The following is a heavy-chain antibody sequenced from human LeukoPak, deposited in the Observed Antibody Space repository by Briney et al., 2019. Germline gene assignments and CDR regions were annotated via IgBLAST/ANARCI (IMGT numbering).Heavy chain of an antibody. J-gene: IGHJ4*02. CDR2: INHSGST. D-gene: IGHD6-19*01. Sequence: PSETLSLTCAVYGGSFSGYYWSWIRQPPGKGLEWIGEINHSGSTNYNPSLKSRVTISVDTSKNQFSLKLSTVTAADTAVYYCARPGAVAGGWGQGTLVTVSS. V-gene: IGHV4-34*01. CDR1: GGSFSGYY. CDR3: ARPGAVAGG.